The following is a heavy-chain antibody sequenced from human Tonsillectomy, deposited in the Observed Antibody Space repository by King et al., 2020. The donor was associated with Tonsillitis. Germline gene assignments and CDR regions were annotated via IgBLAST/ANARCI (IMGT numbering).Heavy chain of an antibody. CDR1: GFTFSSYD. CDR2: ISFDGSYK. V-gene: IGHV3-33*05. D-gene: IGHD5-24*01. J-gene: IGHJ4*02. Sequence: VQLVESGGGVVQPGRSLRLSCAASGFTFSSYDMYWVSQAPGKGLEWVAVISFDGSYKYYADSVTGRFTISRDNSKNTLYLQMNSLRAEDTAVYYCARDRDGYIFDYWGQGTLVTVSS. CDR3: ARDRDGYIFDY.